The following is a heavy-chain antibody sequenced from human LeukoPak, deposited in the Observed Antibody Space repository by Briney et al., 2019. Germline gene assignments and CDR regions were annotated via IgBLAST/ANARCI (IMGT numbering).Heavy chain of an antibody. CDR2: IVVGSGNT. CDR1: GFTFTSPA. D-gene: IGHD3-9*01. J-gene: IGHJ6*02. CDR3: AASDDIGAMDV. V-gene: IGHV1-58*02. Sequence: SVKVSCKASGFTFTSPAMQWVRQARGQRLEWIGWIVVGSGNTNYAQKFQERVTITRDMSTSTAYMELSSLRSEDTAVYYCAASDDIGAMDVWGQRTTVTVSS.